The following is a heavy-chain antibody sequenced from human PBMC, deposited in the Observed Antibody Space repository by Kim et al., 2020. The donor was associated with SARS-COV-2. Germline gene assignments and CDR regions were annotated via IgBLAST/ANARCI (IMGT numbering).Heavy chain of an antibody. CDR3: ARRSSSNWSLDY. CDR2: IYRGGQT. V-gene: IGHV3-53*01. CDR1: GFTVSNTY. D-gene: IGHD2-2*01. Sequence: GGSLRLSCAASGFTVSNTYINWVRQAPGKGLEWVAVIYRGGQTYYTDSVKGRFTVSRDSSKNALFLQMNSLRAEDTATYYCARRSSSNWSLDYWVQGIL. J-gene: IGHJ4*02.